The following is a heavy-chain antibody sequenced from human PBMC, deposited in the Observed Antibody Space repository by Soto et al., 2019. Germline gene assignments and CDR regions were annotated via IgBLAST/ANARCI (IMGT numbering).Heavy chain of an antibody. CDR3: AREDSLTVGFNY. V-gene: IGHV4-59*01. J-gene: IGHJ4*02. CDR2: IYYSGST. CDR1: GGSISSYY. D-gene: IGHD2-15*01. Sequence: QVQLQESGPGLVKPSETLSLTCTVSGGSISSYYWSWIRQPPGKGLEWIGYIYYSGSTNYNPSLKSRVTISVDTSKNQFSLKLSSVTAADTAVYYCAREDSLTVGFNYWGQGTLVTVSS.